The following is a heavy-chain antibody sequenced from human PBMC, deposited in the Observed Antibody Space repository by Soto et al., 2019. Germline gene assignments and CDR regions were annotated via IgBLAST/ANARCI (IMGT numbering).Heavy chain of an antibody. CDR1: GFTFSSYA. D-gene: IGHD5-18*01. CDR2: ISGSGGST. V-gene: IGHV3-23*01. Sequence: ALRPSCASSGFTFSSYAKSHLRQAPGKGLEWVSTISGSGGSTYYADSVKGRFTISRDNSKNTLYLQMNSLRAEDTAVYYCAKDGLGAYSYGSYYFDYWGQGTLVTVSS. CDR3: AKDGLGAYSYGSYYFDY. J-gene: IGHJ4*02.